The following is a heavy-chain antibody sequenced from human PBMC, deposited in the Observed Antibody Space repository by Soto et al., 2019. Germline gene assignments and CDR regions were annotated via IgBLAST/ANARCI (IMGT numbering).Heavy chain of an antibody. CDR3: ARAVVAVAGTSYFDY. CDR2: ISAGDTT. J-gene: IGHJ4*02. V-gene: IGHV3-23*01. D-gene: IGHD6-19*01. Sequence: GGSLRLSCAASGFTFSSYGMEWVRQASGKGLEWVSGISAGDTTYYADSVKGRFTISRDNSKNTLYLQMNSLRAEDTAVYYCARAVVAVAGTSYFDYWGQGTLVTVSS. CDR1: GFTFSSYG.